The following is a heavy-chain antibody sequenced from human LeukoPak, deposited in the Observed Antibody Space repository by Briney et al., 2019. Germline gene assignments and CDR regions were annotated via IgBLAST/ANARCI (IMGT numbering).Heavy chain of an antibody. CDR2: IIPIFGTA. CDR1: GGTFSSYA. V-gene: IGHV1-69*13. D-gene: IGHD3-10*01. Sequence: GASVKVSCKAYGGTFSSYALSWVRQAPGQGLEWMGGIIPIFGTANYAQKFQGRVTITADESTSTAYMELSSLRSEDTAVYYCARGPTMVLYYFDYWGQGTLVTVSS. CDR3: ARGPTMVLYYFDY. J-gene: IGHJ4*02.